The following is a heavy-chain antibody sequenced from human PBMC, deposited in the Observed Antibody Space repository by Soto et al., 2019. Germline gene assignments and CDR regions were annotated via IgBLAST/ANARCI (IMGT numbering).Heavy chain of an antibody. CDR3: TRGLSYYYYYYMDV. CDR1: GFTFSSYW. J-gene: IGHJ6*03. V-gene: IGHV3-74*01. CDR2: INSDGSST. Sequence: GGSLRLSCAASGFTFSSYWMHWVRQAPGKGLVWVSRINSDGSSTNYADSVKGRFTISRDNAKNTLYLQMNSLRAEDTAVYYCTRGLSYYYYYYMDVWGKGTTVTVSS.